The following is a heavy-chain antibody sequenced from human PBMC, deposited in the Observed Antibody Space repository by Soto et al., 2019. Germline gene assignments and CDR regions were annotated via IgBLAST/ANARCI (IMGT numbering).Heavy chain of an antibody. D-gene: IGHD4-17*01. V-gene: IGHV4-31*03. CDR2: IYYSGST. CDR1: GGSISSGCYY. CDR3: ARKATVTTCFDY. J-gene: IGHJ4*02. Sequence: PSETLSLTCTVSGGSISSGCYYWSWIRQHPGKGLEWIGYIYYSGSTYYNPSLKSRVTISVDTSKNQFSLKLSSVTAADTAVYYCARKATVTTCFDYWGQGTLVTVSS.